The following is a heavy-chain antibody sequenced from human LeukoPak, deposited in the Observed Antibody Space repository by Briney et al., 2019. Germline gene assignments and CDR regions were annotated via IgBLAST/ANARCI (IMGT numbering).Heavy chain of an antibody. V-gene: IGHV7-4-1*02. CDR3: ARDQKAYGLYYLDY. J-gene: IGHJ4*02. CDR1: GYTFTSYA. Sequence: ASVKVSCKASGYTFTSYAMNWVRQAPGQGLEWMGWINTNTGNPTYAQGFTGRFVFSLDTSVSTAYLQISSLKAEDTAVYYCARDQKAYGLYYLDYWGQGTLVTVSS. D-gene: IGHD3-10*01. CDR2: INTNTGNP.